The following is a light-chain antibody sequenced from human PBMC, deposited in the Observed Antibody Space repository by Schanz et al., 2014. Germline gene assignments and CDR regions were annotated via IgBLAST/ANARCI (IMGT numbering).Light chain of an antibody. CDR3: SSYTTSSTLV. Sequence: QSALTQPASVSGSPGQSITISCTGTSSDVGRYNFVSWYQQHPDKAPKLMIYDVSNRPSGVSNRFSGSKSGNTASLTISGLQAEDEADYYCSSYTTSSTLVFGPGTKLTVL. J-gene: IGLJ1*01. V-gene: IGLV2-14*03. CDR2: DVS. CDR1: SSDVGRYNF.